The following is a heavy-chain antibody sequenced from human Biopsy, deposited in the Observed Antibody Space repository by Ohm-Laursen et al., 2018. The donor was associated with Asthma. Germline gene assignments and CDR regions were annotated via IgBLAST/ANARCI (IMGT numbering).Heavy chain of an antibody. V-gene: IGHV3-30*18. CDR1: GFTFSNYG. CDR2: ISFDGSNK. D-gene: IGHD1-26*01. CDR3: AKDVFPGWELRRGPDY. J-gene: IGHJ4*02. Sequence: SLRLSCTASGFTFSNYGMHWVRQAPGKGPDWVAVISFDGSNKNYTDSVKGRFTISRGNSRNTLHLQMNSLRAEDTAVYYCAKDVFPGWELRRGPDYWGQGTLVTVSS.